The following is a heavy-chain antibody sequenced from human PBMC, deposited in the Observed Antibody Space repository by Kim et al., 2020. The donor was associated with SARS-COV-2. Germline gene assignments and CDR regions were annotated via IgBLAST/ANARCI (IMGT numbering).Heavy chain of an antibody. V-gene: IGHV1-3*01. CDR3: ARDLLHSGYDY. D-gene: IGHD5-12*01. CDR1: GYTFPNYA. Sequence: ASVKVSCKASGYTFPNYAIQWVRQAPGQGLEWMGWINAGNGNIKYSQKFQGRATLTWDTSASTAYMELRALTSEDTAVYYCARDLLHSGYDYWGQGTLVTVSS. CDR2: INAGNGNI. J-gene: IGHJ4*02.